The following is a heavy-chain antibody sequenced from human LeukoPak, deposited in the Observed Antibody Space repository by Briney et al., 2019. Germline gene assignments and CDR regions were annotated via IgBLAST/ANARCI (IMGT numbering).Heavy chain of an antibody. CDR1: GGSFSGSY. CDR3: ARVHYSGSGLSSYFDY. D-gene: IGHD3-10*01. CDR2: ISYTGST. V-gene: IGHV4-59*01. J-gene: IGHJ4*02. Sequence: SETLSLTCAVYGGSFSGSYWSWIRQSPGKGLEWIGYISYTGSTNYNPSLKSRVTISVDASKNQFSLKLSSVTAADTAVYYCARVHYSGSGLSSYFDYWGQGTLVTVSS.